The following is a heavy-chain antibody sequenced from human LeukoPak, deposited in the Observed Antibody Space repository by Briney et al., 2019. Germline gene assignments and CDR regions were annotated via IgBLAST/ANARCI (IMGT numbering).Heavy chain of an antibody. J-gene: IGHJ6*03. D-gene: IGHD2-2*01. V-gene: IGHV1-2*02. CDR1: GYTFTGYY. CDR2: INPNSGGT. CDR3: ASTYCSSTSCYPAYYYYYMDV. Sequence: ASVKVSCKASGYTFTGYYMHWVRQAPGQGLEWMGWINPNSGGTNYAQKFQGRVTMTRDTSISTAYMELSRLRSDDTAVYYCASTYCSSTSCYPAYYYYYMDVWGKGTTVTVSS.